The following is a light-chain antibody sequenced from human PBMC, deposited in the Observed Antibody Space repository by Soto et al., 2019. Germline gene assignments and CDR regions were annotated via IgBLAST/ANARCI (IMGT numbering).Light chain of an antibody. J-gene: IGLJ2*01. CDR1: SSDVGSYNL. CDR2: EGS. V-gene: IGLV2-23*01. CDR3: CSYAGSRGLV. Sequence: QSALTQPASVSGSPGQSITISCTGTSSDVGSYNLVSWYQQHHGKAPKLMIYEGSKRPSGVSNRFSGSKSGNTASLTISGLQAEDEADYYCCSYAGSRGLVFGGGTKLTVL.